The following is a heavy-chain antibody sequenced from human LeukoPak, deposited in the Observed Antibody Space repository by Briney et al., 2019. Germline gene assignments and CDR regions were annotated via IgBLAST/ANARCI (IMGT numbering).Heavy chain of an antibody. D-gene: IGHD3-9*01. Sequence: PSETLSLTCTVPGGSISSYYWSWIRQPPGKGLEWIGYIYTSGSTNYNPSLKNRVTISVDTSKNQFSLKLSSVTAADTAVYYCARRILTGYYKDAFDIWGQGTMVTVSS. J-gene: IGHJ3*02. CDR1: GGSISSYY. V-gene: IGHV4-4*09. CDR2: IYTSGST. CDR3: ARRILTGYYKDAFDI.